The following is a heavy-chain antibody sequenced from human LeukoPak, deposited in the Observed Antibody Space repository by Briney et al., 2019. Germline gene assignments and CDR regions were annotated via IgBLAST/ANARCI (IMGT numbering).Heavy chain of an antibody. Sequence: GGSLRLSCAASGFTVSSNYMTWARQAPVKGLEWVSAISGDGTRTYYADSVKGRFTISRDNSKNTLYLEMSSLRVEDTAIYYCAKWPEGAMDYFDYWGQGTLVTVSS. CDR2: ISGDGTRT. CDR1: GFTVSSNY. D-gene: IGHD3-16*01. V-gene: IGHV3-23*01. CDR3: AKWPEGAMDYFDY. J-gene: IGHJ4*02.